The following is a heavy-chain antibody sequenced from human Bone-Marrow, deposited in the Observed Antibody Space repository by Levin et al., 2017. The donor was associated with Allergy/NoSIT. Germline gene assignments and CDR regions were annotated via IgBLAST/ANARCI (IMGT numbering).Heavy chain of an antibody. J-gene: IGHJ4*02. Sequence: GGSLRLSCVASGFTFSSYSMNWVRQAPGKGLEWVSHISRSGSIIYYADSVKGRFTVSRDNAKNSVYLQMDSLRTEDSAVYYCVRDPLEVVVLLDSWGQGTLVTVSS. CDR2: ISRSGSII. CDR1: GFTFSSYS. D-gene: IGHD2-15*01. V-gene: IGHV3-48*01. CDR3: VRDPLEVVVLLDS.